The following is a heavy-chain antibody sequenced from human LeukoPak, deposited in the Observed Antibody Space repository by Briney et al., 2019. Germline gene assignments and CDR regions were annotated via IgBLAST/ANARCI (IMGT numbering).Heavy chain of an antibody. CDR1: GFTFSNYW. Sequence: PGGSLRLSCAASGFTFSNYWMHWVRQAPGKGLVWVSRVNSDGSSTTYADSVRGRFTISRDNAKNTLYLQMNSLRAEDTAVYYCARDVGYQPDCWGQGTLVTVSS. CDR3: ARDVGYQPDC. CDR2: VNSDGSST. V-gene: IGHV3-74*01. J-gene: IGHJ4*02. D-gene: IGHD6-13*01.